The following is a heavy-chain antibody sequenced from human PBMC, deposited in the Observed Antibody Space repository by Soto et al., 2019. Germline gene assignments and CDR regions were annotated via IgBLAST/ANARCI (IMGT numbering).Heavy chain of an antibody. CDR3: ARDSGLDSGSYYGDGY. D-gene: IGHD1-26*01. CDR1: GFTFSSYS. CDR2: ISSSSSYI. V-gene: IGHV3-21*01. Sequence: PGGSLRLSCAASGFTFSSYSMNWVRQAPGKGLEWVSSISSSSSYIYYADSVKGRFTISRDNAKNSLYLQMNSLRAEDTAVYYCARDSGLDSGSYYGDGYWGQGTLVTVSS. J-gene: IGHJ4*02.